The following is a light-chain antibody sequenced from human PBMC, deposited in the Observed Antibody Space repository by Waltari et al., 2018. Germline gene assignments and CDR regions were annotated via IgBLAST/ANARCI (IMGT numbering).Light chain of an antibody. V-gene: IGLV1-40*01. Sequence: QSVLTQPPSVSGAPGQRVTIPCTGSSPNIGAGYDGHRYQQLQGTAPRLLIYGNNNRPSGVPDRFSGSKSATSASLAITGLQAEDEADYYCQSYDSSLGGVFGGGTKVTVL. CDR1: SPNIGAGYD. J-gene: IGLJ3*02. CDR3: QSYDSSLGGV. CDR2: GNN.